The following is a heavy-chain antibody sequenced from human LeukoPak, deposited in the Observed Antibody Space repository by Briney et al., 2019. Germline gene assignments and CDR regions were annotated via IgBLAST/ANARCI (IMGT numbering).Heavy chain of an antibody. Sequence: SETLSLTCAVYGGSFSGYYWSWIRQPPGKGLEWIGEINHSGSTNYNPSLKSRVTISVDTSKNQFSLKLSSVTAADTAVYYCARGKRGYSSSWYDYWGQGTLVTVSS. D-gene: IGHD6-13*01. V-gene: IGHV4-34*01. CDR2: INHSGST. CDR1: GGSFSGYY. CDR3: ARGKRGYSSSWYDY. J-gene: IGHJ4*02.